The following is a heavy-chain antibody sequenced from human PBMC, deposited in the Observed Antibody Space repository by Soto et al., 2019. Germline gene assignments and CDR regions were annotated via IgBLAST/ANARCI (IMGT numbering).Heavy chain of an antibody. CDR1: GDSITNNF. D-gene: IGHD2-21*01. CDR3: VRGRDDNGDRYFGHLFDP. J-gene: IGHJ5*02. CDR2: MHYSGLA. Sequence: SETLSLTCIVSGDSITNNFWTWIRQPPGRGLEWIGPMHYSGLASYSPSLKSRATMLIDTSKNHFSLELTSVTAADTAVYYCVRGRDDNGDRYFGHLFDPWGQGTRVTVSS. V-gene: IGHV4-59*13.